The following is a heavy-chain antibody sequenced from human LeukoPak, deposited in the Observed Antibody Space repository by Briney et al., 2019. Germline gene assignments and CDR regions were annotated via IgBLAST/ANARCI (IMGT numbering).Heavy chain of an antibody. D-gene: IGHD3-10*02. CDR2: ISGGGAKT. J-gene: IGHJ3*01. Sequence: GGSLRLSCAASGFTFDSYAMTWVRQAPGKGLEWVSFISGGGAKTRYADSVKGRFTISRDNSKNTLYLQMNILRPEDTAIYYCAKCSASYDNDAFDVWGQGTMVSVSS. CDR1: GFTFDSYA. CDR3: AKCSASYDNDAFDV. V-gene: IGHV3-23*01.